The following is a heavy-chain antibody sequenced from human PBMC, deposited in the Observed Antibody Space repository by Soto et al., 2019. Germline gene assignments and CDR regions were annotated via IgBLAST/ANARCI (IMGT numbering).Heavy chain of an antibody. CDR2: IYYSGST. Sequence: SETLSLTCTASGGSISSYYWSWIRQPPGKGLEWIGYIYYSGSTNYNPSLKSRVTISVDTSKNQFSLKLSSVTAADTAVYYCAREIVVPAAMYWFDPWGQGTLVTVSS. CDR3: AREIVVPAAMYWFDP. D-gene: IGHD2-2*01. J-gene: IGHJ5*02. V-gene: IGHV4-59*01. CDR1: GGSISSYY.